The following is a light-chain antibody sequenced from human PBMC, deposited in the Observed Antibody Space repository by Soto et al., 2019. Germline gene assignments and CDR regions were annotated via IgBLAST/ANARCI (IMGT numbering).Light chain of an antibody. CDR3: QQYGSSPPLT. J-gene: IGKJ4*01. Sequence: EIVLTQSPGTLSLSPGERATLSCRASQSVSSSYLAWYQQKPGQAPRLLIYGASSRATGISDRFSGSGSGTDFTLTISRLEPEVFAVYYCQQYGSSPPLTFGGGTKVEIK. CDR1: QSVSSSY. CDR2: GAS. V-gene: IGKV3-20*01.